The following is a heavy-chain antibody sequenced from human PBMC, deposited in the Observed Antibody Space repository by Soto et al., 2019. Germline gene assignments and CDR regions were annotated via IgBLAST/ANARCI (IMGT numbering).Heavy chain of an antibody. CDR2: ISGSGGIT. Sequence: GGSLRLAGAASGFTFGTYAMNWVLQAPGKGLEWVSVISGSGGITYYTDSVKGRFTISRDNSKHTLYMQMNSLRADDTAVYYCAKDRSVDTRDWFDPWGQGTLVTVSS. V-gene: IGHV3-23*01. CDR1: GFTFGTYA. CDR3: AKDRSVDTRDWFDP. D-gene: IGHD5-18*01. J-gene: IGHJ5*02.